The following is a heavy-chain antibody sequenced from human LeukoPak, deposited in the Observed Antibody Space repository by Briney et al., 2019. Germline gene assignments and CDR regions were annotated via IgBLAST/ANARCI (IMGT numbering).Heavy chain of an antibody. CDR1: GFTFSSYW. Sequence: GGSLRLSCSASGFTFSSYWMTWVRQAPGKGLEWVANIKQDGSERNYVDSVKGRFTISRDNAKNSLYLQMNTLRDEDTAVYYCATGAGCGYWGQGTLVTVSS. J-gene: IGHJ4*02. CDR3: ATGAGCGY. CDR2: IKQDGSER. D-gene: IGHD6-19*01. V-gene: IGHV3-7*03.